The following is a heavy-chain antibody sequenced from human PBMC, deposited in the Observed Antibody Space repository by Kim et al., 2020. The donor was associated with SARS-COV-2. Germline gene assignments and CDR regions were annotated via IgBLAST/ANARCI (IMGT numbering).Heavy chain of an antibody. J-gene: IGHJ2*01. CDR1: GGSISSGSYY. Sequence: SETLSLTCTVSGGSISSGSYYWSWIRQPAGKGLEWIGRIYTSGSTNYNPSLKSRVTISVDTSKNQFSLKLSSVTAADTAVYYCARDSYSSGWYRPFGDAAYWYFDLWGRGTLVTVSS. CDR3: ARDSYSSGWYRPFGDAAYWYFDL. D-gene: IGHD6-19*01. CDR2: IYTSGST. V-gene: IGHV4-61*02.